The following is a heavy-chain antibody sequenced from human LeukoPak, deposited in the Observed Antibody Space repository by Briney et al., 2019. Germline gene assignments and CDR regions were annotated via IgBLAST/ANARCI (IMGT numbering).Heavy chain of an antibody. J-gene: IGHJ4*02. CDR1: GYTFTSYG. Sequence: ASVKASCKASGYTFTSYGISWVRQAPGQGLEWMGWISAYNGNTNYAQKLQGRVTMTTDTSTSTAYMELRSLRSDGTAVYYCARGDLRYFDLLNAFDYWGQGTLVTVSS. D-gene: IGHD3-9*01. CDR3: ARGDLRYFDLLNAFDY. V-gene: IGHV1-18*01. CDR2: ISAYNGNT.